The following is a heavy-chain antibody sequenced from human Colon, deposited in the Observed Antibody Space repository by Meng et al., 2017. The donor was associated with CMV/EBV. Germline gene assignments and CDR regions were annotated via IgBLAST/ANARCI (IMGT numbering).Heavy chain of an antibody. CDR1: GYTFSNHY. CDR3: AREEPHALKCDS. CDR2: IKNSGGRT. Sequence: VQLVQSRAGVTKSEASLKVSGTTPGYTFSNHYLHWVRQAPGHGLEWMGIIKNSGGRTNCPQKFQGRVTMTADTSTTTVYMELSSLKSEDTAVYYCAREEPHALKCDSWGQGTLVTVSS. J-gene: IGHJ5*01. V-gene: IGHV1-46*01. D-gene: IGHD1-14*01.